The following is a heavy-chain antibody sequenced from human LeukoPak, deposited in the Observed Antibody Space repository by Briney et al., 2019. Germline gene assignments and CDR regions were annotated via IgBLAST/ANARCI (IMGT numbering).Heavy chain of an antibody. V-gene: IGHV1-46*01. Sequence: ASVKVSCKASGYTFTSYYMHWVRQAPGQGLEWMGIINPSGGSTSYAQKFQGRVTKTRDTSTSTVYMELSSLRSEDTAVYYCARPYYDFWSGYPTNWFDPWGQGTLVTVSS. J-gene: IGHJ5*02. D-gene: IGHD3-3*01. CDR3: ARPYYDFWSGYPTNWFDP. CDR1: GYTFTSYY. CDR2: INPSGGST.